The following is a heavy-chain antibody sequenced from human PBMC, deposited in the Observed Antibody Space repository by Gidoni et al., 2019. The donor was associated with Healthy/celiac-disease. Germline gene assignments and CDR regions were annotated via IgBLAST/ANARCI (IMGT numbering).Heavy chain of an antibody. Sequence: AQGKGLEWVSAISGSGGSTYYADSVKGRLTISRDNSKNTLYLQMNSLRAEDTAVYYCATPQQLLVMGWFDPWGQGTLVTVSS. CDR2: ISGSGGST. J-gene: IGHJ5*02. V-gene: IGHV3-23*01. CDR3: ATPQQLLVMGWFDP. D-gene: IGHD6-19*01.